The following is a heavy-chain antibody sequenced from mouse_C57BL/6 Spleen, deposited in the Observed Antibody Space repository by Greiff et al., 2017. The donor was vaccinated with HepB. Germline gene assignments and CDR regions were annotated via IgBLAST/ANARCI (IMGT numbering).Heavy chain of an antibody. Sequence: VQLQQSGAELVKPGASVKISCKASGYAFSSYWMNWVKQRPGKGLEWIGQIYPGDGDTNYNGKFKGKATLTADKSSSTAYMQLSRLTPEDSAVYFCAKASYYYGSSYGYFDVWGTGTTVTVSS. CDR3: AKASYYYGSSYGYFDV. CDR1: GYAFSSYW. V-gene: IGHV1-80*01. D-gene: IGHD1-1*01. J-gene: IGHJ1*03. CDR2: IYPGDGDT.